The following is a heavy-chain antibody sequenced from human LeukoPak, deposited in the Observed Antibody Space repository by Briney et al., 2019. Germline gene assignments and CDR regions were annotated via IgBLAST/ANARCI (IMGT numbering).Heavy chain of an antibody. Sequence: PGGSLRLSYAASGFTFSNYGMHWVRQAPGKGLEWVAVIWFDGSEKYYTDSVKGRFTISRDNSKNTLSLQMNSLRAEDTAVYYCARGQLSLNWFDPWGQGTLVTVSS. CDR1: GFTFSNYG. CDR3: ARGQLSLNWFDP. D-gene: IGHD6-6*01. CDR2: IWFDGSEK. V-gene: IGHV3-33*01. J-gene: IGHJ5*02.